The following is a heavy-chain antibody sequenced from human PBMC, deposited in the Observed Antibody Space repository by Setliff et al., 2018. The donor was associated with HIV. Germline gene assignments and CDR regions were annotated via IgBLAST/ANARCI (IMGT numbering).Heavy chain of an antibody. D-gene: IGHD6-13*01. J-gene: IGHJ2*01. CDR2: IYHSGST. V-gene: IGHV4-4*02. CDR3: ARGLGQQLGRFWYFDL. Sequence: SETLSLTCAVSGGSISSSNWWSWVRQPPGKGLEWIGEIYHSGSTNYNPSLKSRVTISVDTSKDQFSLKLSSVTAADTAVYYCARGLGQQLGRFWYFDLWGRGTLVTVSS. CDR1: GGSISSSNW.